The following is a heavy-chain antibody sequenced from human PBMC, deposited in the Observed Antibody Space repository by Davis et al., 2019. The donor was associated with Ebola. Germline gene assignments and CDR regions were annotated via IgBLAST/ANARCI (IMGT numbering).Heavy chain of an antibody. V-gene: IGHV1-58*01. CDR1: GFTFTNSA. Sequence: SVKVSCKASGFTFTNSAVQWVRQARGQRLEWIGWIVVGSGNTNYAQKFQERVTITRDMSTSTAYMELSSLRSEDTAVYYCARGTSGRGDYIYWGQGTLVTVSS. D-gene: IGHD4-17*01. J-gene: IGHJ4*02. CDR2: IVVGSGNT. CDR3: ARGTSGRGDYIY.